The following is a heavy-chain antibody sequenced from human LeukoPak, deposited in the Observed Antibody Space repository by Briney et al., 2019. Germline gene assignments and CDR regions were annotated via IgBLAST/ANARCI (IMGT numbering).Heavy chain of an antibody. J-gene: IGHJ4*02. V-gene: IGHV3-30*15. D-gene: IGHD2-15*01. Sequence: PGGSLRLSCAASGFTFSAYVMHWVRQAPGKGLEWVAVISYDGSHKYYADSVKGRFTISRDNSNDTLNLQMSSLRAEDTAVYYCARDRAADYWGQGTLVTVSS. CDR2: ISYDGSHK. CDR3: ARDRAADY. CDR1: GFTFSAYV.